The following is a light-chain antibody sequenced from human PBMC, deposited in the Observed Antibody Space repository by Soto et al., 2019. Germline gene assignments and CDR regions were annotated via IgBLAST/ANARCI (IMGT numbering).Light chain of an antibody. CDR3: QQYGSAWT. CDR2: GAS. CDR1: QSVGGD. V-gene: IGKV3-20*01. J-gene: IGKJ1*01. Sequence: ETVMTQSPATLSVSSGERATLSCRASQSVGGDLAWYQQRPGQAPRLLIYGASSRATGIPDRFSGSGSGTDFTLTISRLEPEDFAVYYCQQYGSAWTFGQGTKVEIK.